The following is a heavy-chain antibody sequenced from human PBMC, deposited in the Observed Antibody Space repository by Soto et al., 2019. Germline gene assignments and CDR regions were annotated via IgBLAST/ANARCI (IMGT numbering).Heavy chain of an antibody. V-gene: IGHV1-18*01. D-gene: IGHD1-20*01. CDR1: GYTFTSYG. J-gene: IGHJ6*02. Sequence: QVQLVQSGAEVKKPGASVKVYCKASGYTFTSYGISWVRQAPGQVLEWMGWISAYNGNTNYEQKLQGRVTITTDTSTSTDYMELRSLRSDDTAVYYSARDGITAQRTPPYYYYYGMDVWGQGTTVTVSS. CDR2: ISAYNGNT. CDR3: ARDGITAQRTPPYYYYYGMDV.